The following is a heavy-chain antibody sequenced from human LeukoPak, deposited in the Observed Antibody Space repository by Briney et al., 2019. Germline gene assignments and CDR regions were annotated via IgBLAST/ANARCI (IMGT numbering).Heavy chain of an antibody. J-gene: IGHJ5*01. D-gene: IGHD2-2*01. CDR1: GYTFTGYY. CDR2: INPNSGGT. CDR3: ARVGGYCSSTSCYLGGNWFDP. V-gene: IGHV1-2*02. Sequence: ASVKVSCKASGYTFTGYYMHWVRQAPGQGLEWMGWINPNSGGTNYAQKFQGRVTMTRDTSISTAYMELSRLRSDDTAVYYCARVGGYCSSTSCYLGGNWFDPWGQGTMVTVSS.